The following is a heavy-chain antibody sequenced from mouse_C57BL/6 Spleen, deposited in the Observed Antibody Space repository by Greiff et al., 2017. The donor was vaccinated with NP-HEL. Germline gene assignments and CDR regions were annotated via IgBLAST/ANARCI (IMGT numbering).Heavy chain of an antibody. J-gene: IGHJ4*01. D-gene: IGHD1-1*01. CDR2: LYPGNSDT. CDR1: DYTFTSYW. CDR3: TTYYGSLYYARDY. Sequence: EVQLQQSGTVLARPGASVKMSCKTSDYTFTSYWMHWVKQRPGQGLEWIGALYPGNSDTSYTQQFQGKSQLTAVTSASTAYMEISSMTNEDAAVYYGTTYYGSLYYARDYWGQGTSVTVSS. V-gene: IGHV1-5*01.